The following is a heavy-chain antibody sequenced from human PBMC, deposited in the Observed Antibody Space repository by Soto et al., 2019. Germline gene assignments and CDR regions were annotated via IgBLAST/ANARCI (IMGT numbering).Heavy chain of an antibody. J-gene: IGHJ4*02. Sequence: QVQLVESGGGVVQPGRSLRLSCAASGFTFSSYGMHWVRQAPGKGLEWVAVISYDGSNKYYADSVKGRFTISRDNSKNTLYLQMNSLRAEDAAEYYCAKHRDYWGQGTLVTVSS. CDR3: AKHRDY. CDR2: ISYDGSNK. CDR1: GFTFSSYG. V-gene: IGHV3-30*18.